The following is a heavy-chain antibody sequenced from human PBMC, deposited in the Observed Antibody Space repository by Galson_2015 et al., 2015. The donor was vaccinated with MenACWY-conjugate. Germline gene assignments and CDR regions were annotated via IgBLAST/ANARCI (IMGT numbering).Heavy chain of an antibody. CDR1: GFTFSSSE. D-gene: IGHD3-22*01. CDR3: ARGVYDSSGYYFP. V-gene: IGHV3-48*03. J-gene: IGHJ1*01. CDR2: ISSSGNTI. Sequence: SLRLSCAASGFTFSSSEMNWVRQAPGKGLEWVSYISSSGNTIYYADSVKGRFTISRDNAKNSLYLQMNSLRAEDTAVYYCARGVYDSSGYYFPWGQGTLVTVSS.